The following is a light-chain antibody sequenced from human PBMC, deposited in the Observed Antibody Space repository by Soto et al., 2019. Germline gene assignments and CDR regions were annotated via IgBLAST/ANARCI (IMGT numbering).Light chain of an antibody. Sequence: EIVLTQSPGTLSLSPGERATLPCRASQNITNNYVAWYQHKPGQAPRLLIYGASSRATGTEFTLTVSSLQPEDFATYYCLQDHDDSWTFGQGTKVDIK. CDR1: QNITNNY. CDR3: LQDHDDSWT. CDR2: GAS. J-gene: IGKJ1*01. V-gene: IGKV3-20*01.